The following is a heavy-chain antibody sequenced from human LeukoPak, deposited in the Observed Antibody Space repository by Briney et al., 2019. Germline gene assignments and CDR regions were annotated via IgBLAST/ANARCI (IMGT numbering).Heavy chain of an antibody. CDR1: GGYISSSSYY. V-gene: IGHV4-39*01. Sequence: SETLSLTCTVSGGYISSSSYYWGWIRQPPGKGLEWIGSIYYSGSTYYNPSLKSRVTISVDTSKNQFSLKLSSVTAADTAVYYCARRQYYYDSSGYLDWFDPCGQPTLVTVSS. CDR2: IYYSGST. D-gene: IGHD3-22*01. J-gene: IGHJ5*02. CDR3: ARRQYYYDSSGYLDWFDP.